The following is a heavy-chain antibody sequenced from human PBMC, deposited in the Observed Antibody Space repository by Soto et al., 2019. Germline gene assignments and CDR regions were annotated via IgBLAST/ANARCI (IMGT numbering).Heavy chain of an antibody. J-gene: IGHJ6*02. CDR2: INPGDSDT. D-gene: IGHD4-17*01. Sequence: GESLKISCEGSGFSFSKYKIGWVRQMPGKGLEWMGIINPGDSDTRYSPSFQGQVTISADKSISTAYLQWSTLKASDTATYCCATSYGHSYYYYYGMDVWGQGTTVTVSS. CDR3: ATSYGHSYYYYYGMDV. V-gene: IGHV5-51*01. CDR1: GFSFSKYK.